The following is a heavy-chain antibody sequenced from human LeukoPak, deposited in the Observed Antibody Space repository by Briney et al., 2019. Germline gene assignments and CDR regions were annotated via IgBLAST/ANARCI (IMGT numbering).Heavy chain of an antibody. J-gene: IGHJ3*02. CDR2: IKQDGSEK. CDR1: GFTFISYW. D-gene: IGHD1-26*01. CDR3: ARPYSGSARGAFDI. Sequence: GSLRLSCAASGFTFISYWMSWVRQAPGKGLEWVANIKQDGSEKYYVDSVKGRFTISRDNAKNSLYLQMNSLRAEDTAVYYCARPYSGSARGAFDIWGQGTMATVSS. V-gene: IGHV3-7*01.